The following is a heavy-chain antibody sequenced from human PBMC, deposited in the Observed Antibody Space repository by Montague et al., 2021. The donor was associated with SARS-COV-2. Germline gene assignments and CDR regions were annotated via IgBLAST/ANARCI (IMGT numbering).Heavy chain of an antibody. V-gene: IGHV4-61*08. CDR2: IYNTGRT. Sequence: SETLSLTCTVSGGSVTSGDYDWTWNRQPPGKGLEWIGYIYNTGRTNYNPYLKSRVTISMDTSKNQFYLKVVSVSAADTAVYYCATGMPGYDVFDIWGQGTMVTVSS. CDR3: ATGMPGYDVFDI. CDR1: GGSVTSGDYD. J-gene: IGHJ3*02. D-gene: IGHD6-25*01.